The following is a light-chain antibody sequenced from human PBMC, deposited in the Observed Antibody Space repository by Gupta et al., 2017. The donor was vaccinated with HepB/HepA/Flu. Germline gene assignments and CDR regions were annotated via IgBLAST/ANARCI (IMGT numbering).Light chain of an antibody. CDR2: WAS. CDR3: QQYYSTPLT. V-gene: IGKV4-1*01. J-gene: IGKJ2*01. CDR1: QSVLYSSNNKNY. Sequence: DIVMTQSPAPLAVSLGARATINGKSSQSVLYSSNNKNYLAWYQQKPGQPPKLLIYWASTRESGVPDRFSGSGSGTDFTLTISSLQAEDVAVYYCQQYYSTPLTFGQGTKLEIK.